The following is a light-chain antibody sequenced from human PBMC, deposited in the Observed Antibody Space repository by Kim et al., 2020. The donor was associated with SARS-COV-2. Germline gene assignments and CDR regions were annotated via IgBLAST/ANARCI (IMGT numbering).Light chain of an antibody. V-gene: IGKV4-1*01. CDR1: QSVFYSSNNKNY. CDR3: QQYLSTPYT. J-gene: IGKJ2*01. Sequence: DIVMTQSPDSLAVSLGERATINCKSSQSVFYSSNNKNYLAWFQQKPGQPPKLLIYWASTRESGVPDRFSGSGSRTDFTLSITSLQAEDVAVYYCQQYLSTPYTFGQGTKLEI. CDR2: WAS.